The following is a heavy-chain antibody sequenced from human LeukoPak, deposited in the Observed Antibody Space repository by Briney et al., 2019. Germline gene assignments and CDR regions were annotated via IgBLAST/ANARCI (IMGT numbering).Heavy chain of an antibody. D-gene: IGHD1-26*01. J-gene: IGHJ4*02. CDR3: ARDFPLVVGATSDYFDY. CDR2: ISAYNGNT. Sequence: ASVKVSCKASGYTFTSYGISWVRQAPGQGLEWMGWISAYNGNTNYAQKLQGRVTMTTDTSTSTAYMELRSLRSDDTAVYYCARDFPLVVGATSDYFDYWGQGTLVTVSS. CDR1: GYTFTSYG. V-gene: IGHV1-18*01.